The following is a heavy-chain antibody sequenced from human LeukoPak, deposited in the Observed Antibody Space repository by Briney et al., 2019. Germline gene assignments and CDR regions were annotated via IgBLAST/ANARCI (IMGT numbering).Heavy chain of an antibody. V-gene: IGHV3-49*04. Sequence: GESLRLSCTASGFTFGDYAMSWVRQAPGKGLEWVGFIRSKAYGGTTEYAASVKGRFTISRDDSKSIAYLQMNSLKTEDTAVYYCTRAREYSSRWYYFDYWGQGTLVTVSS. J-gene: IGHJ4*02. D-gene: IGHD6-13*01. CDR1: GFTFGDYA. CDR2: IRSKAYGGTT. CDR3: TRAREYSSRWYYFDY.